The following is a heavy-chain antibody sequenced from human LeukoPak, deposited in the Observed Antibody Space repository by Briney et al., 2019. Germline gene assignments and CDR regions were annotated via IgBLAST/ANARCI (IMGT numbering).Heavy chain of an antibody. V-gene: IGHV3-15*01. CDR2: IKSKVHGETI. CDR3: TTVWGGD. D-gene: IGHD7-27*01. CDR1: GFILSTFD. Sequence: PGGSLRLSCAASGFILSTFDMNWVRQAPGEGLEWLGRIKSKVHGETIDYAAPVKGRFTISRDDSKNTLYLEMNSLKTEDTAVYYCTTVWGGDWGQGTLVTVSS. J-gene: IGHJ1*01.